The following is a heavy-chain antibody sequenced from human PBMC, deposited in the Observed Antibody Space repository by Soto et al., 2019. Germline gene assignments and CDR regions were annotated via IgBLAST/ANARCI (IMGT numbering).Heavy chain of an antibody. D-gene: IGHD3-22*01. Sequence: QVQLVESGGGVVQPGRSLRLSCAASGFTFSSYGMHWVHQAPGKGLEWVAVTWYDESNKYYGDSVKGRFTISRDNSKNTLYLQMNSLRAEDTAVYYCARGPFYYDSSVPPDYWGQGTLVTVSS. CDR3: ARGPFYYDSSVPPDY. CDR1: GFTFSSYG. J-gene: IGHJ4*02. CDR2: TWYDESNK. V-gene: IGHV3-33*01.